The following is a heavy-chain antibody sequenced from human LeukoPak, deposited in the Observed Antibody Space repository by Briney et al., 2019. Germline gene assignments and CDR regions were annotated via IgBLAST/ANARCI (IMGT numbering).Heavy chain of an antibody. CDR2: ISYDGSNK. CDR1: GFTFSSYG. Sequence: PGRSLRLSCAASGFTFSSYGMHWVRQAPGKGLEWVAVISYDGSNKYYADSVEGRFTISRDNSKNTLYLQMNSLRAEDTAVYYCAAPGSRNYYWHVFDYWGQGTLVTVSS. CDR3: AAPGSRNYYWHVFDY. V-gene: IGHV3-30*03. D-gene: IGHD1-26*01. J-gene: IGHJ4*02.